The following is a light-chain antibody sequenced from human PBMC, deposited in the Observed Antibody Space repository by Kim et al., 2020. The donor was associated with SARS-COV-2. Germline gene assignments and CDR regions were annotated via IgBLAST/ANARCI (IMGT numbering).Light chain of an antibody. CDR1: SLRTYY. Sequence: SSELTQDPAVSVALGQTVTITCQGDSLRTYYATWYQQKPGQAPVLVIYGKNNRPSGIPDRFSGSSSRNTASLTITRAQAEDEADYYCKSRDSSGNHLVFGGGTKLTVL. J-gene: IGLJ2*01. CDR2: GKN. CDR3: KSRDSSGNHLV. V-gene: IGLV3-19*01.